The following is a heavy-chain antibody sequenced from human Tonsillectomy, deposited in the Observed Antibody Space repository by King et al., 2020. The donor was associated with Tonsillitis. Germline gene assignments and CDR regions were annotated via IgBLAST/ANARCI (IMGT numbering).Heavy chain of an antibody. CDR1: GFTFSSYG. J-gene: IGHJ4*02. CDR3: AKSGSWNQLDS. V-gene: IGHV3-33*06. CDR2: IWFDGSIK. D-gene: IGHD6-13*01. Sequence: VQLVESGGGVVQPGRSLRLSCSASGFTFSSYGMHWVRQAPGKGLEWVAIIWFDGSIKYYADSVKGRFTISRDNSKNTLFLQMNSLRADVTAVYYCAKSGSWNQLDSWGQGTLVTVSS.